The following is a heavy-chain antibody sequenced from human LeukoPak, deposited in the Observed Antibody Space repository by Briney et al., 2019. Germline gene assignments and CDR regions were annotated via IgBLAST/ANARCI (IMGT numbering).Heavy chain of an antibody. CDR1: GFTVSSYA. V-gene: IGHV3-30-3*01. J-gene: IGHJ5*02. D-gene: IGHD3-22*01. CDR2: ISYDGSNK. Sequence: PGGSLRLSCAASGFTVSSYAMHWVRQAPGKGLECVAVISYDGSNKYYADSVKGRFTISRDNSKNTLYLQMNSLRAEDTAGYYGARFIAEVVGNWFDPWGQGTLVTVSS. CDR3: ARFIAEVVGNWFDP.